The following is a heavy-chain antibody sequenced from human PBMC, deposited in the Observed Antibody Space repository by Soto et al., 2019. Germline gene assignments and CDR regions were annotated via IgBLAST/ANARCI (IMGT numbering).Heavy chain of an antibody. CDR1: GGSISSYY. V-gene: IGHV4-59*08. Sequence: QVQLLESGPGLVKPSETLSLTCTVSGGSISSYYWSWIRQPPGKGLEWIGYIYSSGSTNYNPSLKSRVTISVDTSKNQSSLRLSSGPAADTAVYYCAGRYGGGFDYWGQGTLVTVSS. J-gene: IGHJ4*02. CDR2: IYSSGST. D-gene: IGHD3-10*01. CDR3: AGRYGGGFDY.